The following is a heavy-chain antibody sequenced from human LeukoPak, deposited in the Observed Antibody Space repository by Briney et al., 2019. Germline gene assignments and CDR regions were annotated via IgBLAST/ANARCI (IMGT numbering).Heavy chain of an antibody. CDR3: ARDPGVRGMDV. V-gene: IGHV4-31*03. CDR2: LYYTGTT. CDR1: GGSISSGGYY. D-gene: IGHD2-21*01. J-gene: IGHJ6*02. Sequence: PSQTLSLTCTVSGGSISSGGYYWSWLRQHPGKGLEWIGYLYYTGTTYYNPSLKSRIIISVDTSKTQFSLRLSSVSAADTAIYYCARDPGVRGMDVWGQGTTVTVSS.